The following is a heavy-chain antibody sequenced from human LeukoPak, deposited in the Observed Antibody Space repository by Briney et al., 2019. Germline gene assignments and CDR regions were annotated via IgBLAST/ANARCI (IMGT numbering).Heavy chain of an antibody. D-gene: IGHD6-19*01. CDR2: ISYDGSNK. Sequence: GGSLRLSCAASGFTFSSYGMHWVRQAPGKGLEWVAVISYDGSNKYYADSVKGRFTISRDNSKNTLYLQMNSLRAEDTAVYYCARVGSGWTYNWFDPWGQGTLVTVSS. V-gene: IGHV3-30*03. J-gene: IGHJ5*02. CDR1: GFTFSSYG. CDR3: ARVGSGWTYNWFDP.